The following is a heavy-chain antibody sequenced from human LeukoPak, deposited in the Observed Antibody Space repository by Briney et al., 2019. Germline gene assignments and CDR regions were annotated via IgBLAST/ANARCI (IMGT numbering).Heavy chain of an antibody. CDR3: AREGLLWFGEPRGAFDI. CDR2: IIPILGRA. V-gene: IGHV1-69*04. D-gene: IGHD3-10*01. J-gene: IGHJ3*02. Sequence: SVKVSCKASGGTFSSYAISWVRQAPGQGLEWMERIIPILGRANYAQKFQGRFTITADKSTSTAYMELSSLRSEDTAVYYCAREGLLWFGEPRGAFDIWGQGTMVTVSS. CDR1: GGTFSSYA.